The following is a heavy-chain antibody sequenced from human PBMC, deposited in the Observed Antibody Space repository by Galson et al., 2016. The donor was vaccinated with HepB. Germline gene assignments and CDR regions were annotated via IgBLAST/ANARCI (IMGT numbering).Heavy chain of an antibody. D-gene: IGHD2-15*01. CDR2: INYAGST. CDR1: GGSFNGHY. CDR3: AGVVVAATNWFDP. V-gene: IGHV4-34*01. J-gene: IGHJ5*02. Sequence: SETLSLTCGVDGGSFNGHYWSWIRQPPGKGLEWIGEINYAGSTKYNPSLKSRVTISVDTSKNQFSLKLNSMTAADTAVYFCAGVVVAATNWFDPWGQGTLVTVSS.